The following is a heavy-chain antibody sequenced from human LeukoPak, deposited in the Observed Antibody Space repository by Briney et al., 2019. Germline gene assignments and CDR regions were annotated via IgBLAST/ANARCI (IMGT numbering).Heavy chain of an antibody. CDR1: GFTVNSFF. CDR2: INQDGSDK. CDR3: ARWSEGFDY. V-gene: IGHV3-7*04. Sequence: GGSLRLSCAASGFTVNSFFMSWVRQAPGKGLEWVGHINQDGSDKYYVDSVEGRFTISRDNAKNSLYLQMNSLRAEDTAIYFCARWSEGFDYWGQGTLVTVSS. J-gene: IGHJ4*02.